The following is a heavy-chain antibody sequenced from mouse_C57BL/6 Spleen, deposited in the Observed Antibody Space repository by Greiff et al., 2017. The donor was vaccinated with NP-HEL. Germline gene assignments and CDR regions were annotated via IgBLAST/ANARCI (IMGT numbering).Heavy chain of an antibody. CDR2: INPGSGGT. CDR3: AMCLLGHAMDY. V-gene: IGHV1-54*01. J-gene: IGHJ4*01. Sequence: QVQLKESGAELVRPGTSVKVSCKASGYAFTNYLIEWVKQRPGQGLEWIGVINPGSGGTNYNEKFKGKATLTADKSSSTSYMQLSSLTSEDSAVYFSAMCLLGHAMDYWGQGTSVTVSS. D-gene: IGHD6-5*01. CDR1: GYAFTNYL.